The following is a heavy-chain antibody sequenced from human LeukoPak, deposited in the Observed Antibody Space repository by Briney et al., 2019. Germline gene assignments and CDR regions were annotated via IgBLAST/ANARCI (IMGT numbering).Heavy chain of an antibody. V-gene: IGHV3-21*01. D-gene: IGHD6-13*01. J-gene: IGHJ5*02. CDR3: ARGYDSSTWYRFDP. CDR1: GFTFSGYT. CDR2: ITSSSSYM. Sequence: PGGSLRLSCAASGFTFSGYTMNWVRQAPGKGLEWVSSITSSSSYMYYADSVKGRSTISRDNAKNSLYPQMNSLGAEDTAVYYCARGYDSSTWYRFDPWGQGTLVTVSS.